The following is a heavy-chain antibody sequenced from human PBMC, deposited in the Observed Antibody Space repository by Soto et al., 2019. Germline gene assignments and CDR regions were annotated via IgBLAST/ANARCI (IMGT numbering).Heavy chain of an antibody. Sequence: QITLKESGPTLVKPKQTLTLTCTCYGFALSTTGVGVAWVRQPPGKALEWLALIYWNDYKSYSTSLQLRLAITKDTSTHQVVLTVTNVDAVDTATYYCSLLRLGSPEMTGADDYWGQGTLVTVSS. J-gene: IGHJ4*02. CDR3: SLLRLGSPEMTGADDY. D-gene: IGHD7-27*01. CDR1: GFALSTTGVG. V-gene: IGHV2-5*01. CDR2: IYWNDYK.